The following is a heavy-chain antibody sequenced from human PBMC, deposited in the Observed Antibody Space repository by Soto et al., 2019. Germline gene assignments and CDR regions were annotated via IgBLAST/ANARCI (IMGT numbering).Heavy chain of an antibody. J-gene: IGHJ4*02. D-gene: IGHD3-22*01. CDR3: ARHYYDSSGYYYAFDY. CDR1: GGSISSYY. V-gene: IGHV4-59*08. Sequence: QVQLQESGPGLVKPSETLSLTCTVSGGSISSYYWSWIRQPPGKGLEWIGYIYYSGSTNYNPSLKSRVTISVDTSKNQFSLKLSSVTATDTAVYYCARHYYDSSGYYYAFDYWGQGTLVTVSS. CDR2: IYYSGST.